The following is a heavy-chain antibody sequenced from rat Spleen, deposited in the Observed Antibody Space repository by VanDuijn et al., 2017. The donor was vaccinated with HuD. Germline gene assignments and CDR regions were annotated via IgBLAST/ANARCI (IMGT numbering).Heavy chain of an antibody. D-gene: IGHD1-2*01. CDR3: ARDGSAGDFDY. J-gene: IGHJ2*01. Sequence: EVQLKESGPGLVQPSQTLSLTCSVSGFSLTDYSVHWVRQPTGKALEWLGVIWTGGNTDYNSAFKSRLSFSRDTSKSQFFLRMDSLQTEDTATYYCARDGSAGDFDYWGQGVMVTVSS. CDR2: IWTGGNT. CDR1: GFSLTDYS. V-gene: IGHV2S63*01.